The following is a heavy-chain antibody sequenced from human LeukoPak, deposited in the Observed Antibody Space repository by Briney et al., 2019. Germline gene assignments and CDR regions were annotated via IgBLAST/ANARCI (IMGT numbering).Heavy chain of an antibody. V-gene: IGHV3-11*01. CDR1: GFTFSDYY. J-gene: IGHJ1*01. D-gene: IGHD6-13*01. CDR3: ARDLEVGVAAAGTDRIEYFQH. Sequence: GGSLRLSCAASGFTFSDYYMSWIRQAPGKGLEWVSYISSSGSTMCYADSVKGRFTISRDNAKNSVFLQMNSLRVEDTAVYYCARDLEVGVAAAGTDRIEYFQHWGQGTLVTVSS. CDR2: ISSSGSTM.